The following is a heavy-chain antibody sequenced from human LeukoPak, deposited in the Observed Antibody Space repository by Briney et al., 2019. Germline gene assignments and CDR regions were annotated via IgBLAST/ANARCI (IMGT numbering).Heavy chain of an antibody. V-gene: IGHV1-24*01. D-gene: IGHD3-10*01. Sequence: ASVKVSCKVSGYTLTELSMHWVRQAPGKGLEWMGGFDPEDGETIYAQKFQGRVTMTEDTSTDTAYMELRSLRSDDTAVYYCARLNYYGSGEGSWFDPWGQGTLVTVSS. J-gene: IGHJ5*02. CDR3: ARLNYYGSGEGSWFDP. CDR1: GYTLTELS. CDR2: FDPEDGET.